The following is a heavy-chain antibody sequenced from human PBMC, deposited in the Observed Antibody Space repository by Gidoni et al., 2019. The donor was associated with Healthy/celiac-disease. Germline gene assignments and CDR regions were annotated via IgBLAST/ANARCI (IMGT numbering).Heavy chain of an antibody. V-gene: IGHV4-61*02. D-gene: IGHD2-21*02. Sequence: QVQLQESGPGLVKPSQTLSLTCTVPGGSISSGSYYWSWIRQPAGKGLEWIGRIYTSGSTNYNPSLKSRVTISVDTSKNQFSLKLSSVTAADTAVYYCASHTYCGGDCYSDYWGQGTLVTVSS. CDR1: GGSISSGSYY. CDR2: IYTSGST. J-gene: IGHJ4*02. CDR3: ASHTYCGGDCYSDY.